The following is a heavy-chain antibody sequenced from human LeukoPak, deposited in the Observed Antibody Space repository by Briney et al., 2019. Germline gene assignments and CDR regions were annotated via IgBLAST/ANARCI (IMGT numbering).Heavy chain of an antibody. Sequence: ASVKLSCKASGYTFTSYGISWVRQAPGQGLEWMGWISAYNGNTNYAQKLQGRVTMTTDTSTSTAYMELRSLRSDDTAVYYCARDEYCGGDCYADYWGQGTLVTVSS. D-gene: IGHD2-21*02. V-gene: IGHV1-18*01. CDR1: GYTFTSYG. CDR3: ARDEYCGGDCYADY. J-gene: IGHJ4*02. CDR2: ISAYNGNT.